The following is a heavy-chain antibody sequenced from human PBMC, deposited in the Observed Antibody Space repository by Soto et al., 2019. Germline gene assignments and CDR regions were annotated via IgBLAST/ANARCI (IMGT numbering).Heavy chain of an antibody. J-gene: IGHJ4*02. CDR3: ARVGALSPFDY. Sequence: PSETLSHTCAVYGGSFSGYYWSWIRQPPGKGLEWIGEINHSGSTNYNPSLKSRVTISVDTSKNQFSLKLSSVTAADTAVYYCARVGALSPFDYWGQGTLVTVSS. CDR2: INHSGST. CDR1: GGSFSGYY. V-gene: IGHV4-34*01. D-gene: IGHD3-16*01.